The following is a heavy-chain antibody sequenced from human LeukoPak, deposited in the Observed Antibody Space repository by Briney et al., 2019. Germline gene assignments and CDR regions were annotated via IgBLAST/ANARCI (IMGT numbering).Heavy chain of an antibody. CDR1: EFTFNIYP. CDR3: AKDGLWFGELLWGHNWFDP. CDR2: ISYDGSKK. Sequence: GGSLRLSCSASEFTFNIYPMHWVRQAPGKGLEWVAIISYDGSKKYYADSVKGRFTISRDNSKNTLYLQMNSLRAEDTAVYYCAKDGLWFGELLWGHNWFDPWGQGTLVTVSS. J-gene: IGHJ5*02. V-gene: IGHV3-30*04. D-gene: IGHD3-10*01.